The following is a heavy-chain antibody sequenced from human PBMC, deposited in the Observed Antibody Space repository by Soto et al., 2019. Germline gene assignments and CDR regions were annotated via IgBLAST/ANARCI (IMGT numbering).Heavy chain of an antibody. CDR2: ISGSGGST. Sequence: PGGSLRLSCAASGFTFSSYAMSWVRQAPGKGLEWVSAISGSGGSTYYADSVKGRFTISRDNSKNTLYLQMNSLRAEDTAVYYCAKAVAGTHYYGKDVWGQGTTVTVSS. V-gene: IGHV3-23*01. J-gene: IGHJ6*02. CDR3: AKAVAGTHYYGKDV. CDR1: GFTFSSYA. D-gene: IGHD6-19*01.